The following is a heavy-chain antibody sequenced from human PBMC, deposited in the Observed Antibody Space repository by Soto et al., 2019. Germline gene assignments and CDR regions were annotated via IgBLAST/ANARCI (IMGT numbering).Heavy chain of an antibody. Sequence: ASVKVSCKASGGTFSSYAISWVRQAPVQGLEWMGWIIPIFGTANYAQKFQGRVTITADESTSTAYMELSSLRSEDTAVYYCARDVYSRLRFLEWTLDYWGQGTLVTVSS. V-gene: IGHV1-69*13. CDR3: ARDVYSRLRFLEWTLDY. J-gene: IGHJ4*02. CDR2: IIPIFGTA. D-gene: IGHD3-3*01. CDR1: GGTFSSYA.